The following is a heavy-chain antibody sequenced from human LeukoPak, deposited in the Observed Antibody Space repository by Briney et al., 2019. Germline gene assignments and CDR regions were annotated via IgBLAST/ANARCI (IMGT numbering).Heavy chain of an antibody. CDR2: ISSSSSSK. J-gene: IGHJ4*02. D-gene: IGHD1-26*01. CDR1: GFTFSSYS. CDR3: AKTQWDLSPTYFDY. Sequence: GGSLRLSCAAPGFTFSSYSMNWVRQAPGKGLEWVSYISSSSSSKKYADSVKGRFTISRDNAKNSLYLQMNSLRAEDTAVYYCAKTQWDLSPTYFDYWGQGTLVTVSS. V-gene: IGHV3-48*01.